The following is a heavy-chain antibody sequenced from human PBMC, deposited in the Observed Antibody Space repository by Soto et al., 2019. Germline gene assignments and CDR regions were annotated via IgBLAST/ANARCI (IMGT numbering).Heavy chain of an antibody. Sequence: VKVSCKASGGTFSSYAISWVRQAPGQGLEWMGGIIPIFGTANYAQKFQGRVTITADESTSTAYMELSSLRSEDTAVYYCARAQYYYDSSALYYFDYWGQGTLVTVSS. CDR2: IIPIFGTA. CDR1: GGTFSSYA. CDR3: ARAQYYYDSSALYYFDY. V-gene: IGHV1-69*13. D-gene: IGHD3-22*01. J-gene: IGHJ4*02.